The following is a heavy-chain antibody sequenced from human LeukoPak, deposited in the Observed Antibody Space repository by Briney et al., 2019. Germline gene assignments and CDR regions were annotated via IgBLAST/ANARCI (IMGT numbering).Heavy chain of an antibody. J-gene: IGHJ4*02. Sequence: ASVKVSCKASGYTFTGYYMHWVRQAPGQGLEWVGWINPNSGGTNYAQKFQGWVTMTRDTSISTAYMELSRLRSDDTAVYYCARAPPSLSGMVGATEYYFDYWGQGTLVTVSS. CDR3: ARAPPSLSGMVGATEYYFDY. CDR1: GYTFTGYY. V-gene: IGHV1-2*04. CDR2: INPNSGGT. D-gene: IGHD1-26*01.